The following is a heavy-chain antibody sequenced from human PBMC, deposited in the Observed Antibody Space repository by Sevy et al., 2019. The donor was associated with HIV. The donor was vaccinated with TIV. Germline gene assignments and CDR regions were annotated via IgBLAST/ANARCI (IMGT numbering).Heavy chain of an antibody. CDR1: GFTVSSNY. CDR2: IYGGGST. CDR3: ARGQHYYDNSGYLIDS. J-gene: IGHJ4*02. Sequence: GGSLRLSCAASGFTVSSNYMSWVRQAPGKGLEWVSVIYGGGSTSYADSVKGRFTISRDNSKNTLYLQMNSLRAEDTAVYYCARGQHYYDNSGYLIDSLGQGTLVTVSS. V-gene: IGHV3-66*01. D-gene: IGHD3-22*01.